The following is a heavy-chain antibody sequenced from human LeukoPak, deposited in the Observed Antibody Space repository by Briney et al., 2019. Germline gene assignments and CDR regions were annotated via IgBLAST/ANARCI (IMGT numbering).Heavy chain of an antibody. CDR3: ARARYVPGFRVGIFDY. V-gene: IGHV4-59*13. J-gene: IGHJ4*02. D-gene: IGHD3-3*01. CDR2: IYYCGST. Sequence: PSETLSLTCTVSGGSISSYYWSWIRQPPGKGLVWVGYIYYCGSTNYNPSLKSRCTISVDTSKNKFSLKLSSVTAADTAVYYCARARYVPGFRVGIFDYWGQGTLVTVSS. CDR1: GGSISSYY.